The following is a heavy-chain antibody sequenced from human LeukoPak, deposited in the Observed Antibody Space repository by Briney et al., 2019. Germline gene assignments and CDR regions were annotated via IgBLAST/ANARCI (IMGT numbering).Heavy chain of an antibody. CDR2: IYSGGST. Sequence: GGSLRLSCAASGFTFSSNYMSWVRQAPGKGLEWVSVIYSGGSTYYADSVKGRFTISRDNSKNTLYLQMNSLRVEDTAVYYCASQTGSIFGVVITEYYFDYWGQGTLVTVSS. D-gene: IGHD3-3*01. CDR1: GFTFSSNY. CDR3: ASQTGSIFGVVITEYYFDY. V-gene: IGHV3-53*01. J-gene: IGHJ4*02.